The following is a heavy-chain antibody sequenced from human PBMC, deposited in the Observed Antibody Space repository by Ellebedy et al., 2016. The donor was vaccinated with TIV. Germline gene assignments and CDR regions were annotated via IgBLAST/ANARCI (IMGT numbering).Heavy chain of an antibody. Sequence: GESLKISXAASGFTFSTNRMNWVRQAPGKGLEWISSISSGSSYIFYGDSMKGRFTISRDNANNSLFLQMDSLRVEDTAVYYCARENGDYRGYSDFWGQGTLVTVSS. CDR2: ISSGSSYI. CDR1: GFTFSTNR. V-gene: IGHV3-21*01. CDR3: ARENGDYRGYSDF. D-gene: IGHD4-17*01. J-gene: IGHJ4*02.